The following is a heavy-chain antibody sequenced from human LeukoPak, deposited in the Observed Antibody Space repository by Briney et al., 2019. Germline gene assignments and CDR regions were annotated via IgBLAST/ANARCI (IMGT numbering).Heavy chain of an antibody. J-gene: IGHJ4*02. CDR1: GYTFTSHD. CDR2: MSPNSGNT. CDR3: ARTPPNWGADY. D-gene: IGHD7-27*01. V-gene: IGHV1-8*01. Sequence: GASVKVSCKASGYTFTSHDINWVRQATGQGLEWMGWMSPNSGNTGYAQKFQGRVTMTRDTSIGTAYLELSSLKSEDTAVYYCARTPPNWGADYWGQGTLVTVSS.